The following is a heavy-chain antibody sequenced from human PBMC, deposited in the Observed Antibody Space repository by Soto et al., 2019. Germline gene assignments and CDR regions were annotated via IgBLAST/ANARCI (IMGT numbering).Heavy chain of an antibody. CDR3: ARDLGGWPDY. CDR1: GYTFTSYA. Sequence: QVQLVQSGAEVKKPGASVKVSCKASGYTFTSYAMHWVRQAPGQRLEWMGWINAGNGNTKYSQKFQGRVTITRDTTASTAYMELRRLRSEDTAVYYCARDLGGWPDYWGQGTLVTVSS. V-gene: IGHV1-3*01. CDR2: INAGNGNT. D-gene: IGHD2-15*01. J-gene: IGHJ4*02.